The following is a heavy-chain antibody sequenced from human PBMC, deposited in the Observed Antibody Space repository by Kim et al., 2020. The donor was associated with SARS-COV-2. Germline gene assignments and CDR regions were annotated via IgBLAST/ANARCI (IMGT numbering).Heavy chain of an antibody. Sequence: SETLSLTCTVSGGSVSSGSYYWSWIRQPPGKGLEWIGYIYYSGSTNYNPSLKSRVTISVDTSKNQFSLKLSSVTAADTAVYYCARTSSSCGGDCYPIWFDYWGQGTLVTVSS. CDR2: IYYSGST. J-gene: IGHJ4*02. CDR1: GGSVSSGSYY. CDR3: ARTSSSCGGDCYPIWFDY. V-gene: IGHV4-61*01. D-gene: IGHD2-21*01.